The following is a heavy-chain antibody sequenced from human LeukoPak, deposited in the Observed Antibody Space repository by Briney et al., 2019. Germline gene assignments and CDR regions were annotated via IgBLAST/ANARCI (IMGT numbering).Heavy chain of an antibody. J-gene: IGHJ4*02. D-gene: IGHD6-13*01. Sequence: GGSLRLSCAASGFTFNTYGMHWVRQAPGKGLEWKAVIWYDGSNKYYADSVKGRFTISRDDSKNTLYLQMNSLRAEDTAVYYCARAGYSSSWYNLLDYWGQGTLVTVSS. CDR3: ARAGYSSSWYNLLDY. CDR2: IWYDGSNK. V-gene: IGHV3-33*01. CDR1: GFTFNTYG.